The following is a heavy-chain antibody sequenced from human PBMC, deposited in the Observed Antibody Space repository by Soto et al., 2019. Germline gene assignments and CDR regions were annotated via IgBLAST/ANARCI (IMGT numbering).Heavy chain of an antibody. CDR1: GGSISDYY. CDR3: ARVNRGACDF. CDR2: IFYTGST. Sequence: QVQLQESGPGLVEPSETLSLTCTVSGGSISDYYWVWIRQPPGKGLEWIGSIFYTGSTDYNPSLNSRVTISLATSKNQFSLNLSSVTAADTAVYYCARVNRGACDFWGQGILVTVSS. V-gene: IGHV4-59*01. J-gene: IGHJ4*02.